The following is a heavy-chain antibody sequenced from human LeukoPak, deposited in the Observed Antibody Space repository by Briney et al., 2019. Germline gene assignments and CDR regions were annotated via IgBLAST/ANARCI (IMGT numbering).Heavy chain of an antibody. J-gene: IGHJ3*02. D-gene: IGHD1-7*01. CDR3: ARVTGTGGAFDI. V-gene: IGHV1-69*10. Sequence: SVPVSCTASGGTFSSYAISWVRQAPGQGLEWMGRIIPILGIANYAQECQRRVAITADKSTSTAYMELSSLRSEDTAVYYCARVTGTGGAFDIWGQGTMVTVSS. CDR2: IIPILGIA. CDR1: GGTFSSYA.